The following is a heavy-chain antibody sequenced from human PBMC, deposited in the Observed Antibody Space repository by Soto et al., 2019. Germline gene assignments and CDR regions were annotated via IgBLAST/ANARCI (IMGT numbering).Heavy chain of an antibody. D-gene: IGHD3-10*01. Sequence: SETLSLTCTVSGGSISSGGYYWSWIRQPPGKGLEWIGYIYHSGSTYYNPSLKSRVTISVDTSKNQFSLKLSSVTAADTAVYYCARLWFGEPVDYWGQGTLVTVSS. CDR1: GGSISSGGYY. J-gene: IGHJ4*02. CDR2: IYHSGST. CDR3: ARLWFGEPVDY. V-gene: IGHV4-30-2*01.